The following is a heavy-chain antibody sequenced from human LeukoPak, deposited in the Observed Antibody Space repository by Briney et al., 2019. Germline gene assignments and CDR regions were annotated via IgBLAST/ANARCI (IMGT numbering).Heavy chain of an antibody. V-gene: IGHV3-21*01. CDR3: ATDDVYSSSDY. CDR2: ISSSSYI. J-gene: IGHJ4*02. Sequence: GESLRLSCAASGFTFSTYSMNWVRQAPGKGLEWVSCISSSSYIYYADSVKGRFTISRDNAKNSLYLQMNSLRAEDTAVYYCATDDVYSSSDYWGQGTLVTVSS. CDR1: GFTFSTYS. D-gene: IGHD6-6*01.